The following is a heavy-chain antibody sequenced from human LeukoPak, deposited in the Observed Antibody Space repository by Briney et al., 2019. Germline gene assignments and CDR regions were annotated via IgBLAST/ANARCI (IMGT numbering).Heavy chain of an antibody. V-gene: IGHV4-59*01. CDR2: IYYSGST. Sequence: SETLSLTCAVYGGSISTYYWSWIRQPPGKGLEWIGYIYYSGSTNYNPSLKSRVTISVDTSKNQFSLKLSSVTAADTAVYYCARAVKVYSPSYGMDVWGQGTTVTVSS. CDR1: GGSISTYY. J-gene: IGHJ6*02. CDR3: ARAVKVYSPSYGMDV. D-gene: IGHD5-18*01.